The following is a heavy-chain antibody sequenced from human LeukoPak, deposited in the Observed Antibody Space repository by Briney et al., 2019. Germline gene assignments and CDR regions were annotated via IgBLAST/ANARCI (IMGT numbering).Heavy chain of an antibody. J-gene: IGHJ5*02. V-gene: IGHV4-61*01. CDR1: GGSISSSSYY. CDR2: IFYSGST. Sequence: SETLSLTCTVSGGSISSSSYYWSWIRQPPGKGLEWIGYIFYSGSTNYNPSLKSRVTISLDTAKNQFSLKLSSVTAADTAVYYCAREWDYSSWFDPWGQGTLVTVSS. D-gene: IGHD3-10*01. CDR3: AREWDYSSWFDP.